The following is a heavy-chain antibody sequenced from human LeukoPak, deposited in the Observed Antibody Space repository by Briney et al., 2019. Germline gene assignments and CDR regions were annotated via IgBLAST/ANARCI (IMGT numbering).Heavy chain of an antibody. Sequence: NPSETLSLTCTVSGGSISEYYWSWIRQPPGKGLEWIGYIYYSGSTNYNPSLKSRVTISVDTSKNQFSLKLRSVTAADTALYYCARGVRYFVLGGFDIWGRGTMVTVSS. V-gene: IGHV4-59*01. CDR2: IYYSGST. D-gene: IGHD3-9*01. CDR1: GGSISEYY. CDR3: ARGVRYFVLGGFDI. J-gene: IGHJ3*02.